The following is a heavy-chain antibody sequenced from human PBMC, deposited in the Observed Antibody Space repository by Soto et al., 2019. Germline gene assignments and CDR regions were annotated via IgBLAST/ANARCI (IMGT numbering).Heavy chain of an antibody. J-gene: IGHJ5*02. CDR2: IIPVPGIA. CDR1: GGTFSSYT. D-gene: IGHD3-10*01. V-gene: IGHV1-69*04. Sequence: SVKVSCKASGGTFSSYTISWVRQAPGQGLEWMGRIIPVPGIANYAQKFQGRVTITADKSTSTAYMELSSLRSEDTAMYYCAREPPYYGSGSYGWFDPWGQGTLVTVSS. CDR3: AREPPYYGSGSYGWFDP.